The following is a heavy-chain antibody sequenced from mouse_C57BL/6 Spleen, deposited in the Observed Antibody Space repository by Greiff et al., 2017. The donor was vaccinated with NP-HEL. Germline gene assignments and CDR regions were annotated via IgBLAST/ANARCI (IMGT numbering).Heavy chain of an antibody. J-gene: IGHJ4*01. CDR2: IYPGDGDT. Sequence: VQLQESGPELVKPGASVKISCKASGYAFSSSWMNWVKQRPGKGLEWIGRIYPGDGDTNYNGKFKGKATLTADKSSSTAYMQLSSLTSEDSAVYFCEKCSDYYAMGYWGQGTSVTVSS. CDR1: GYAFSSSW. V-gene: IGHV1-82*01. CDR3: EKCSDYYAMGY.